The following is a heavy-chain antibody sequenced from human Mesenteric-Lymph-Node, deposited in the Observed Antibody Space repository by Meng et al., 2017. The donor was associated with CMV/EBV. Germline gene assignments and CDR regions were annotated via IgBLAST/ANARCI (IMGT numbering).Heavy chain of an antibody. Sequence: ASVKVSCKASGYTFTSYGISWVRQAPGQGLEWMGWISAYNGNTNYAQKLQGRVTMTTDTSTSTAYMELRSLRSDDTAVYYCARLQTYYDFWSGYYTGLIADYWGQGTLDTVSS. D-gene: IGHD3-3*01. CDR3: ARLQTYYDFWSGYYTGLIADY. CDR2: ISAYNGNT. J-gene: IGHJ4*02. V-gene: IGHV1-18*01. CDR1: GYTFTSYG.